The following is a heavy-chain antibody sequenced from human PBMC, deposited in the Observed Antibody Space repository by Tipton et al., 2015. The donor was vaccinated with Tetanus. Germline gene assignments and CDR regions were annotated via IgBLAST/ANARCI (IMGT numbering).Heavy chain of an antibody. CDR1: GFTFSSFA. D-gene: IGHD6-6*01. Sequence: SLRLSCAASGFTFSSFAMSWVRQAPGKGLEWVSSISDSGGTTYYAGSVKGRFTLSRDNSKNTLFLHMDPLRAEDTAVYYCAKGLWYSSSSYFDYWGQGTLVTVSS. CDR3: AKGLWYSSSSYFDY. J-gene: IGHJ4*02. V-gene: IGHV3-23*01. CDR2: ISDSGGTT.